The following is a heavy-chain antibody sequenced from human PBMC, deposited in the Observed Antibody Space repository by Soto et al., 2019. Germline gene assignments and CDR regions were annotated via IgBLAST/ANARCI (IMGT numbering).Heavy chain of an antibody. CDR1: GGTFSSYA. V-gene: IGHV1-69*06. D-gene: IGHD2-15*01. CDR2: IIPIFGTA. J-gene: IGHJ4*02. Sequence: SVKVSCKASGGTFSSYAISWVRQAPGQGLEWMGGIIPIFGTANYAQKFQGRVTITADKSTSTAYMELSSLRSEDTAVYYCARERSSGSEDYFDYWGQGTLVTSPQ. CDR3: ARERSSGSEDYFDY.